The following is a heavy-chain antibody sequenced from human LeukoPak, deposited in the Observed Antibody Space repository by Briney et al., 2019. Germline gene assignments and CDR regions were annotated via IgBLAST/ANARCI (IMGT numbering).Heavy chain of an antibody. V-gene: IGHV3-73*01. J-gene: IGHJ4*02. Sequence: SGGSLKLSCAASGFTFSGSAMHWVRQASGKGLEWVGRIRSKANSYTTAYAASVKGRFTISRDDSKNTAYLQMNSLKTEDTAVYYCTRYGCGDDRMDYWGQGTLVTVSS. CDR2: IRSKANSYTT. CDR3: TRYGCGDDRMDY. CDR1: GFTFSGSA. D-gene: IGHD4-17*01.